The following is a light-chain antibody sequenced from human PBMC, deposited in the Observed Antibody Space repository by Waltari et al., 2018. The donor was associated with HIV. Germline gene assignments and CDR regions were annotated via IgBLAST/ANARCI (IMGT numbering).Light chain of an antibody. J-gene: IGLJ1*01. CDR1: SSAVVSYNY. V-gene: IGLV2-14*01. Sequence: QSALTQPASVSGSPGQSITISCPGTSSAVVSYNYVSWYQHHPGKAPKLMIYEVSNRPSGVSNRFSGSKSGYTASLTISGLQAEDEADYYCSSYTSTSTSCVFGTGTKVTVL. CDR2: EVS. CDR3: SSYTSTSTSCV.